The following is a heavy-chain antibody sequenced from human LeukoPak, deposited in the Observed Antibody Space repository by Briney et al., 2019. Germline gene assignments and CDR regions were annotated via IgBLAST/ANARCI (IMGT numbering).Heavy chain of an antibody. D-gene: IGHD1-14*01. CDR3: TRYNVGFDY. Sequence: SGGSLRLSCEASGFSFGKAWMTWVRQSPGKGLEWVGRIRSKANTYATAYAASVKGRFTISRDDSKNTAYLQMNSLKTEDTAIYYCTRYNVGFDYWGQGTLVTVSS. J-gene: IGHJ4*02. V-gene: IGHV3-73*01. CDR1: GFSFGKAW. CDR2: IRSKANTYAT.